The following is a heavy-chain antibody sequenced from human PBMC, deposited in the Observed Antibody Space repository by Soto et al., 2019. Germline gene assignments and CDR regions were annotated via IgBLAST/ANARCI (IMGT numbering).Heavy chain of an antibody. CDR3: AKVLLFKIRRRLYGMYV. Sequence: PGGSLRLSCAASGFTFSSYAMSWVRQAPGKGLELVSAISGICGSTYYADSVKGRFTISRDNSKNTLYLQMNSLRAEDTAVDYCAKVLLFKIRRRLYGMYVWGQENPVTLAS. V-gene: IGHV3-23*01. J-gene: IGHJ6*01. CDR2: ISGICGST. CDR1: GFTFSSYA. D-gene: IGHD2-15*01.